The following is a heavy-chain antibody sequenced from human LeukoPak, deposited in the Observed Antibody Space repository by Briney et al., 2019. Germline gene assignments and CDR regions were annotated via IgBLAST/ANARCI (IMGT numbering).Heavy chain of an antibody. CDR2: IYPGDSDT. CDR3: ARPPVRVCSSTSCPDDYYGMAV. D-gene: IGHD2-2*01. V-gene: IGHV5-51*01. J-gene: IGHJ6*02. Sequence: GESLKISCKGSGYSFTSYWIGWVRQMPGKGLEWMGIIYPGDSDTRYSPSFQGQVTISADKSISTAYLQWSSLKASDTAMYYCARPPVRVCSSTSCPDDYYGMAVWGQGTTVTVSS. CDR1: GYSFTSYW.